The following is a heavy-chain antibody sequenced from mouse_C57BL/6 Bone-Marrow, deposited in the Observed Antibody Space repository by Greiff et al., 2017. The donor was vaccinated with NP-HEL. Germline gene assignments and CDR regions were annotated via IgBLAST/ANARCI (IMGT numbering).Heavy chain of an antibody. CDR2: INSDGGST. CDR3: ARSSYPYYAMDY. J-gene: IGHJ4*01. D-gene: IGHD6-1*01. CDR1: EYEFPSHD. V-gene: IGHV5-2*01. Sequence: VQLQQSGGGLVQPGESLKLSCESNEYEFPSHDMSWVRKTPEKRLELVAAINSDGGSTYYPDTMERRFIISRDNTKKTLYLQMSSLRSEDTALYYCARSSYPYYAMDYWGQGTSVTVSS.